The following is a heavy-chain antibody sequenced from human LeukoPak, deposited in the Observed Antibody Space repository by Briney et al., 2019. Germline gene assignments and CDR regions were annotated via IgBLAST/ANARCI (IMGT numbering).Heavy chain of an antibody. CDR2: IYYSGST. CDR3: ARRITIFGVVNEGFDI. D-gene: IGHD3-3*01. Sequence: KPSETLSLTCTVSGGSISSSNYYWGWIRQPPGKGLEWIGSIYYSGSTYCNPSLKSRVTISVDTSKNQFSLKLSSVTAADTAVYYCARRITIFGVVNEGFDIWGQGTMVTVSS. V-gene: IGHV4-39*01. J-gene: IGHJ3*02. CDR1: GGSISSSNYY.